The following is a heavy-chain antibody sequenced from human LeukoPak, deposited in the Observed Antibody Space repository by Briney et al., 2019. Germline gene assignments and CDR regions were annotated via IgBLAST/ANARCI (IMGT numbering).Heavy chain of an antibody. CDR3: VRDRGTYRPIDY. D-gene: IGHD1-26*01. V-gene: IGHV3-21*04. J-gene: IGHJ4*02. CDR2: ISYTGTYI. CDR1: GFTVSSNY. Sequence: GGSLRLSCAASGFTVSSNYMSWVRQAPGKGLEWVLSISYTGTYIYYADSVKGRFTISRDNAQNSLYLQMNSLRAEDTAIYYCVRDRGTYRPIDYWGQGTLVTVSS.